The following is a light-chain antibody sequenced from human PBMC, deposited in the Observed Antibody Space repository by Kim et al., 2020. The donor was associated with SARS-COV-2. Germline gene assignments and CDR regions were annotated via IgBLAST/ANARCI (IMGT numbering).Light chain of an antibody. V-gene: IGKV3-15*01. CDR3: QQYKTRPYT. CDR1: NIGRTI. CDR2: ASS. Sequence: GTGGTPSGGARNIGRTICAWQQQAARPAPRLLFHASSTAATDLPARFRGSGSGKESTPTISSLQSEDFAVYYWQQYKTRPYTFGQGTKVDIK. J-gene: IGKJ2*01.